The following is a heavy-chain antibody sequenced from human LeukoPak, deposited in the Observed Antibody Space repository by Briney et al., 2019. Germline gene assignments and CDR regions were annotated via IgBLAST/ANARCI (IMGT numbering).Heavy chain of an antibody. D-gene: IGHD6-13*01. V-gene: IGHV4-34*01. CDR3: ARGCGEQLVPQWEYYFDY. CDR2: INHSGST. Sequence: SETLSLTCAVYGGSFSGYYWSWIRQPPGNGLEWIGEINHSGSTNYNPSLKSRVTISVDTSKNQFSLKLSSVTAADTAVYYCARGCGEQLVPQWEYYFDYWGQGTLVTVSS. CDR1: GGSFSGYY. J-gene: IGHJ4*02.